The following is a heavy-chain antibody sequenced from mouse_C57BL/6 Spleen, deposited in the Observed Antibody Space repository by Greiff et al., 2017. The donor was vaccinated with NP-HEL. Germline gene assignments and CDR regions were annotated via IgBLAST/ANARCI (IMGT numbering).Heavy chain of an antibody. CDR2: IRLKSDNYAT. Sequence: EVMLVESGGGLVQPGGSMKLSCVASGFTFSNYWMNWVRQSPEKGLEWVAQIRLKSDNYATHYAESVKGRFTISRDDSKSSVYLQMNNLSAEDTGIYYCTDYSRFAYWGQGTLVTVSA. J-gene: IGHJ3*01. D-gene: IGHD2-12*01. CDR1: GFTFSNYW. CDR3: TDYSRFAY. V-gene: IGHV6-3*01.